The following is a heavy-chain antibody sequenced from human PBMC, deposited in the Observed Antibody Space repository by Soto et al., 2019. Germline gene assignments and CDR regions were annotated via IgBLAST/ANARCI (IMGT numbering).Heavy chain of an antibody. J-gene: IGHJ3*02. CDR2: IIPIIGIA. D-gene: IGHD2-15*01. CDR3: ARVRTDSVVVVAATSVPEAFDI. CDR1: GGTFSSYT. Sequence: QVQLVQSGAEVKKPGSSVKVSCKASGGTFSSYTISWVRQAPGQGLEWMGRIIPIIGIANYAQKFQGRVTITADKSTSTVYMELSSLRSEDTAVYYCARVRTDSVVVVAATSVPEAFDIWGQGTMVTVSS. V-gene: IGHV1-69*02.